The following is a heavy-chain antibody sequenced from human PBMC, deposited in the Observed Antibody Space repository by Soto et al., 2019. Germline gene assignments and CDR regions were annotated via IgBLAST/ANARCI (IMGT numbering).Heavy chain of an antibody. V-gene: IGHV3-21*06. CDR2: ISSTTNYI. CDR3: PRESEDLTSNFDY. J-gene: IGHJ4*02. CDR1: GFTFTRYS. Sequence: GGSLRLSCAASGFTFTRYSMNWVRQAPGKGLEWVSSISSTTNYIYYGDSMKGRFTISRDNAKNSLYLEMNSLRAEDTAVYYCPRESEDLTSNFDYWGQGTLVTVSS.